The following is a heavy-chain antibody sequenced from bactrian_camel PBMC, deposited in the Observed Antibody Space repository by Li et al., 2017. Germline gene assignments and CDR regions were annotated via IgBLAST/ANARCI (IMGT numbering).Heavy chain of an antibody. Sequence: VQLVESGGGSMQAGESLKLSCAASGGTTSGLTIREVCMGWFRQAPDKEREAVARIYSDGSTIYGESTEGRFTVSRDNAKNTVYLQIDDLKPEDTAMYYCAADSVGPIPTENIEASDFTYWGQGTQVTVS. CDR1: GGTTSGLTIREVC. V-gene: IGHV3S53*01. J-gene: IGHJ6*01. D-gene: IGHD4*01. CDR2: IYSDGST. CDR3: AADSVGPIPTENIEASDFTY.